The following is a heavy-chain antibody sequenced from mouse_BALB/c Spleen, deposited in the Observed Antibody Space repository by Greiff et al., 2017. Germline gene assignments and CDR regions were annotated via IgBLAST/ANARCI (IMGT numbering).Heavy chain of an antibody. CDR3: ASLYYYAMDY. V-gene: IGHV5-6*01. D-gene: IGHD2-3*01. CDR2: ISSGGSYT. Sequence: EVHLVESGGDLVKPGGSLKLSCAASGFTFSSYGMSWVRQTPDKRLEWVATISSGGSYTYYPDSVKGRFTISRDNAKNTLYLQMSSLKSEDTAMYYCASLYYYAMDYWGQGTSVTVSS. J-gene: IGHJ4*01. CDR1: GFTFSSYG.